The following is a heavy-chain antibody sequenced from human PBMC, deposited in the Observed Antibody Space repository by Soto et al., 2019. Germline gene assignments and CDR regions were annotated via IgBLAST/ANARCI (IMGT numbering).Heavy chain of an antibody. Sequence: ASVKVSCTASVYTFTSYAMRWVRQAPGQRLEWMGWINAGNGNAKYSQKFQGRVTITRDTSASTAYMELSSLRSEDTAVYYCARAPQYYYDSSGYDYWGQGTLVTVSS. D-gene: IGHD3-22*01. J-gene: IGHJ4*02. CDR1: VYTFTSYA. CDR2: INAGNGNA. CDR3: ARAPQYYYDSSGYDY. V-gene: IGHV1-3*01.